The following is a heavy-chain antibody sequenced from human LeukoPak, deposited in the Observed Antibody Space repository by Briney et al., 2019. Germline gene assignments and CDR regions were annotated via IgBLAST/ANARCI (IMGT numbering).Heavy chain of an antibody. J-gene: IGHJ4*02. CDR3: ARAITHYDFWSGYHNYFDY. D-gene: IGHD3-3*01. Sequence: SETLSLTCAVYGGSFSGYYWSWIRQPPGKGLEWIGYIYYSGSTNYNPSLKSRVTISVDTSKNQFSLKLSSVTAADTAVYYCARAITHYDFWSGYHNYFDYWGQGTLVTVSS. CDR2: IYYSGST. CDR1: GGSFSGYY. V-gene: IGHV4-59*08.